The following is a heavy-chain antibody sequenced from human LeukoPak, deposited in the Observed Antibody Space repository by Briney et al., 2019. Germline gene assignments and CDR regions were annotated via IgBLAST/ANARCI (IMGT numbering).Heavy chain of an antibody. CDR1: GGSISSSTYF. Sequence: SETLSLTCTVSGGSISSSTYFWGWIRQPPGKGLEWIGTSYYSGSTYYNPSLKSRVTISVDSSKHQFSLRLSSVTAADTAVYYCARESLTWLQSRTSWFDPWGQGTLVTVSS. D-gene: IGHD5-24*01. V-gene: IGHV4-39*07. CDR2: SYYSGST. CDR3: ARESLTWLQSRTSWFDP. J-gene: IGHJ5*02.